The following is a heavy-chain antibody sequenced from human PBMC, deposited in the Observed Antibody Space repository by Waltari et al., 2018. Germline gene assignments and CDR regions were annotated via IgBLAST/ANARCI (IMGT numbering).Heavy chain of an antibody. D-gene: IGHD3-10*01. CDR2: SSPIFVTA. CDR1: GGNFSSYA. V-gene: IGHV1-69*05. CDR3: ARGGDREPFDY. J-gene: IGHJ4*02. Sequence: QVQLVQSGAEVKKPGSSVKVSCKASGGNFSSYAISWVRQAPGQGLEWMGGSSPIFVTANYAQKVQGRVTITTDESTSTAYMELSSLRSEDTAVYYCARGGDREPFDYWGQGTLVTVSS.